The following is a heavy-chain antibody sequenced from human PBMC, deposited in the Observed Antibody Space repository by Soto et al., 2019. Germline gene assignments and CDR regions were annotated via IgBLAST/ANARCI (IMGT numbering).Heavy chain of an antibody. CDR1: GFTFSSYA. Sequence: QPGGSLRLSCAASGFTFSSYAMSWVRQAPGKGLEWVSAISGSGGSTYYADSVKGRFTISRDNSKNTLYLQMNSLRAEDTAVYYCAKDQGYCTNGVCYGPYYYYGMDIWGRGTTVTVSS. CDR2: ISGSGGST. D-gene: IGHD2-8*01. V-gene: IGHV3-23*01. J-gene: IGHJ6*02. CDR3: AKDQGYCTNGVCYGPYYYYGMDI.